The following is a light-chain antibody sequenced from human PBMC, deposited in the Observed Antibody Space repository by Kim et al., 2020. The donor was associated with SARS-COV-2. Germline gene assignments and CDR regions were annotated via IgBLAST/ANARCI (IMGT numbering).Light chain of an antibody. V-gene: IGKV1-9*01. CDR1: QGISGY. J-gene: IGKJ2*01. CDR3: QQLNSYPPT. Sequence: IQLTQSPSSLSASVGDRVTITCRTSQGISGYLAWFQQQPGKAPKLLIYAASTLQSGVPSRFSGGGSGTEFTLTIGSLQPEDFATYYCQQLNSYPPTFGQGTKLEI. CDR2: AAS.